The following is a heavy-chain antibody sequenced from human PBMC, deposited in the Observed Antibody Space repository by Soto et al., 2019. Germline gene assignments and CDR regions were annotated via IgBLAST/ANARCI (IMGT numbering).Heavy chain of an antibody. CDR1: GYTFTSYD. V-gene: IGHV1-8*01. D-gene: IGHD3-3*01. J-gene: IGHJ6*02. CDR2: MNPNSGNK. Sequence: QVQLVQSGAEVKKPGASVKVSCKASGYTFTSYDINWVRQATGQGLEWMGWMNPNSGNKGYAQKFQGSVTMTRNTSISTAYMELSSLRSEDTAVYYCARVLSWASYYDFWSGYYNYYYYGMDVWGQGTTVTVSS. CDR3: ARVLSWASYYDFWSGYYNYYYYGMDV.